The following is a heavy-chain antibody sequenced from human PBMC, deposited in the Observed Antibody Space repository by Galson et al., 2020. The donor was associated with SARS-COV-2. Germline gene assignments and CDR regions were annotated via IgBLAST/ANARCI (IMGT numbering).Heavy chain of an antibody. D-gene: IGHD3-10*01. CDR2: IHHSGTT. Sequence: SETLSLTCTVSGASISNGAYFWGWIRQPPEKGLEWIGSIHHSGTTYYNPSLKSRVTISVDTSKNRFSLKMSSVTAADAAMYYCARHRAPYGSGENWFYPWGQGTPVTVSS. J-gene: IGHJ5*02. CDR1: GASISNGAYF. CDR3: ARHRAPYGSGENWFYP. V-gene: IGHV4-39*01.